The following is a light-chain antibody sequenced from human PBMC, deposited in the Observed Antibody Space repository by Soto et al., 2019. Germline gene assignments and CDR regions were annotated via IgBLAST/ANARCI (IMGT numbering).Light chain of an antibody. J-gene: IGKJ4*01. CDR2: GAS. CDR1: QSVSSN. CDR3: QEYNDWRPIT. Sequence: EIVMTQSPATLSVSPGERATLSCRASQSVSSNLAWYQQKPGQAPRLLIYGASTRATGIPVRFSGSGSGTEFTLTITSLQFEDFAAYYCQEYNDWRPITFGGGTKVDIK. V-gene: IGKV3-15*01.